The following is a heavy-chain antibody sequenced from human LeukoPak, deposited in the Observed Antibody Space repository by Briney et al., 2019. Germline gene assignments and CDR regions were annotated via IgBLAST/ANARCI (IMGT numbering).Heavy chain of an antibody. CDR3: ARNPSYGDFPASYYYYYMDV. CDR2: IYTGGTT. J-gene: IGHJ6*03. CDR1: GGSISSYY. D-gene: IGHD4-17*01. Sequence: SETLSLTCTVSGGSISSYYWSWIRQPAGKGLEWLGRIYTGGTTDYSPSLKSRVTISIDTSKNQFSLRLSSVTAADTAIYYCARNPSYGDFPASYYYYYMDVWGRGTTVIVSS. V-gene: IGHV4-4*07.